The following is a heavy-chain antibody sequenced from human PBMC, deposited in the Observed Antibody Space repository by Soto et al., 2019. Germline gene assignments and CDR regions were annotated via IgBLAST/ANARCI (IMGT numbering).Heavy chain of an antibody. CDR2: IYYSGST. Sequence: ESLSLTCTVSGGSISGYYWSWIRQPPGQGLEWIGYIYYSGSTNYNPSLKSRVSISVDKSKNQFSLKLSSVTAGDTAVYFCARVQSGSYALYYFDYWGQGTLVTVSS. V-gene: IGHV4-59*01. J-gene: IGHJ4*02. CDR1: GGSISGYY. CDR3: ARVQSGSYALYYFDY. D-gene: IGHD1-26*01.